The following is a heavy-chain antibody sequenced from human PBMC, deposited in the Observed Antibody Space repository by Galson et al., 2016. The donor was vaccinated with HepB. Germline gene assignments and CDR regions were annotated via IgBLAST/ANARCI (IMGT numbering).Heavy chain of an antibody. J-gene: IGHJ6*02. D-gene: IGHD1-7*01. CDR2: ISFDGDYM. V-gene: IGHV3-30*03. CDR3: ARDSVELRHLYYSMDV. CDR1: GFTFSNFG. Sequence: SLRLSCAASGFTFSNFGMNWVRQAPGKGLEWVAVISFDGDYMYYVDSMKGRFTISRDNSKNTLYLDMSSLRAEDTAVYYCARDSVELRHLYYSMDVWGQGTSVTVSS.